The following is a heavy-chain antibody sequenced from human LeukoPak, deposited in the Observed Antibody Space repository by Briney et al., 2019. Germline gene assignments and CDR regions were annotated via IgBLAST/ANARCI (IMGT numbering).Heavy chain of an antibody. D-gene: IGHD6-19*01. Sequence: GGSLRLSCVASGFTFSSYWMTWVRQAPGKGPEWVANIRQDGSDKWYVDSVKGRFTISRDNPENSLYLQMHNLRAEDTAVYHCARWPVASKRGFDYWGQGTLVTVSS. CDR3: ARWPVASKRGFDY. J-gene: IGHJ4*02. CDR2: IRQDGSDK. CDR1: GFTFSSYW. V-gene: IGHV3-7*03.